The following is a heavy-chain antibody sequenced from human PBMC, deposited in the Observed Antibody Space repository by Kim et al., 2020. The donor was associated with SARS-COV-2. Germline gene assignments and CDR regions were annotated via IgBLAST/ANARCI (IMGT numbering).Heavy chain of an antibody. D-gene: IGHD3-22*01. Sequence: GGSLRLSCAASGFTFINYWMHWVRQAPGKGLVWVSRINGDGSTTSHADSVKGRFTISRDNAKNTLYLQMNSLRVEDTALYYCVRRYYDSSGYYYFDNWGQGTTVTVSS. CDR1: GFTFINYW. J-gene: IGHJ4*02. CDR3: VRRYYDSSGYYYFDN. CDR2: INGDGSTT. V-gene: IGHV3-74*01.